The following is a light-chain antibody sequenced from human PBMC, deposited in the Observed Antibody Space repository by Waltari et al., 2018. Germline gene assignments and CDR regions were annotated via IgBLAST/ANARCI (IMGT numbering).Light chain of an antibody. J-gene: IGLJ2*01. Sequence: QSVLTQPPSASGTPGQRVTISCSGSNSNIGSFTVNWYEHLPGTAPKLLIYSNDQRPSGVPDRFSGSNSGTSASLAITGLHSEDEADYYCASWDDSLNGLIFGAGTKLTVL. CDR3: ASWDDSLNGLI. CDR1: NSNIGSFT. CDR2: SND. V-gene: IGLV1-44*01.